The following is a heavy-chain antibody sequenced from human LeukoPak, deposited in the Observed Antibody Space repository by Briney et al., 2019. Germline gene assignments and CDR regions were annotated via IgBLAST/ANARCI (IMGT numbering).Heavy chain of an antibody. Sequence: SETPSLTCAVSGYSISSGYFWGWIRQPPGKGLEWIGSIYHSGSTYYNPSLKSRVTISVDTSKNQLSLKLTSVTAADTAVYYCAREIFGVIYSPADYWGQGTLVTVSS. CDR1: GYSISSGYF. D-gene: IGHD3-3*01. V-gene: IGHV4-38-2*02. CDR2: IYHSGST. J-gene: IGHJ4*02. CDR3: AREIFGVIYSPADY.